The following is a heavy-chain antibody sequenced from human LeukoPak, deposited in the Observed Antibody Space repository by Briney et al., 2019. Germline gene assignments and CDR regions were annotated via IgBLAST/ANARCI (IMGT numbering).Heavy chain of an antibody. CDR2: IIPIFGTA. D-gene: IGHD6-19*01. Sequence: ASVKVSCKASGGTFSSYAISWVRQAPGQGLEWMGGIIPIFGTANYAQKFQGRVTTTADESTSTAYMELSSLRSEGTAVYYCARGKAVADYYYYGMDVWGKGTTVTVSS. CDR3: ARGKAVADYYYYGMDV. J-gene: IGHJ6*04. CDR1: GGTFSSYA. V-gene: IGHV1-69*13.